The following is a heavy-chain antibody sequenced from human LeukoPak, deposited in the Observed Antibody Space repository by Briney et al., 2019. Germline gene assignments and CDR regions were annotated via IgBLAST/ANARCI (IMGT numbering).Heavy chain of an antibody. J-gene: IGHJ4*02. D-gene: IGHD6-13*01. Sequence: PSETLSLTCTVSGGSNSSSSYYWGWIRQPPGKGLEWIGSIYYSGSTYYNPSLKSRVTISVDTSKNQSSLKLSSVTAADTAVYYCARSQGIAAAGTYWGQGTLVTVSS. CDR1: GGSNSSSSYY. CDR3: ARSQGIAAAGTY. CDR2: IYYSGST. V-gene: IGHV4-39*01.